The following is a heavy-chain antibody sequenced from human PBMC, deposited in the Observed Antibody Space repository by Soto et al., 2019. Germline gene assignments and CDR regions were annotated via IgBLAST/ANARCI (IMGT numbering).Heavy chain of an antibody. V-gene: IGHV1-46*01. CDR2: INPNGGST. CDR1: GYTFINFY. CDR3: ARERLPTNDAFDI. Sequence: ASVKVSCKASGYTFINFYMHWVRQAPGQGLEWMGMINPNGGSTIYAQKFQGRVTVTRDTSTSTVYMELSSLTSEDTAVYYCARERLPTNDAFDIWGQGTMVTVSS. J-gene: IGHJ3*02.